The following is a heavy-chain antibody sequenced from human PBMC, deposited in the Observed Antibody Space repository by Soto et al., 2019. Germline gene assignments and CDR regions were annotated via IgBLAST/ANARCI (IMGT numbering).Heavy chain of an antibody. Sequence: ASVKVSCKASGYTFTSYGISWVRQAPGQGLEWMGWISAYNGNTNYAQKLQGRVTMTTDTSTSTAYMELRSLRSDDTAVYYCARPEDYCDSSGLYQHWGQGTLVTVSS. CDR1: GYTFTSYG. V-gene: IGHV1-18*01. D-gene: IGHD3-22*01. CDR3: ARPEDYCDSSGLYQH. CDR2: ISAYNGNT. J-gene: IGHJ1*01.